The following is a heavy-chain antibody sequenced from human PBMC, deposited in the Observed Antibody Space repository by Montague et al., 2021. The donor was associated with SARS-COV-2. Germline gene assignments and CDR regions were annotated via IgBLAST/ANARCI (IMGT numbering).Heavy chain of an antibody. Sequence: NYNPSLKSRISMSADPSKNQFSLKVNSVTAADTAVYYCAGEQADERGDFDYWGPGTLVTVSS. J-gene: IGHJ4*02. D-gene: IGHD3-16*01. V-gene: IGHV4-34*09. CDR3: AGEQADERGDFDY.